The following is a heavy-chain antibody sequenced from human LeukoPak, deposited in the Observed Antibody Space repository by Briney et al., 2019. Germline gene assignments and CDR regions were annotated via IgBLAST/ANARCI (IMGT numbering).Heavy chain of an antibody. Sequence: SETLSLTCTVSGGSINSGGYSWSWIRQPLGKGLEWIGYVHYTGSTYYNPSLKSRVTISLGTSKNQFYLMLNSVTAADTAVYYCAREDSASFYDRFNWFDPWGQGTLVTVSS. V-gene: IGHV4-30-4*07. CDR3: AREDSASFYDRFNWFDP. CDR1: GGSINSGGYS. CDR2: VHYTGST. D-gene: IGHD2/OR15-2a*01. J-gene: IGHJ5*02.